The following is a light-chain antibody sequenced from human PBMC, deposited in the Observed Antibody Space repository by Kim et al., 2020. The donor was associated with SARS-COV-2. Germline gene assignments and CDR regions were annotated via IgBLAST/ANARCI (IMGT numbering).Light chain of an antibody. CDR1: QAISYA. V-gene: IGKV1-NL1*01. Sequence: SASVGDRVTITCRASQAISYALAWYQQKPGTAPKVLVYAASKLQTGVPSRFSGSGSGTDYTLTISSVQPEDFATYYCQQYYNAPYSFGQGTKLEI. CDR3: QQYYNAPYS. J-gene: IGKJ2*01. CDR2: AAS.